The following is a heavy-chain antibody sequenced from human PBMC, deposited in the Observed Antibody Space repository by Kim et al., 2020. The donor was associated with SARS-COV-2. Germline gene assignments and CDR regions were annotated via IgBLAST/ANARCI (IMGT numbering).Heavy chain of an antibody. CDR1: GGSIRSSSYY. D-gene: IGHD3-3*01. Sequence: SETLSLTCTVSGGSIRSSSYYWGWIRQPPGKGLEWIGSIYYSGSTYYNLSLKSRVTISVDTSKNQFSLKLISVTAADTAVYYCARIEKDFWSNYYSGGYFDYWGQGTLVNVSP. CDR2: IYYSGST. V-gene: IGHV4-39*07. CDR3: ARIEKDFWSNYYSGGYFDY. J-gene: IGHJ4*02.